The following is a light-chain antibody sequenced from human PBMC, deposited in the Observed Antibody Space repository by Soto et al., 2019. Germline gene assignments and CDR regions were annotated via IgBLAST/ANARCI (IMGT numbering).Light chain of an antibody. CDR1: SSDVGGYNY. CDR2: DVS. V-gene: IGLV2-14*01. CDR3: SSYTSSSNLYV. J-gene: IGLJ1*01. Sequence: QSVLTQPASVSGSPGQSITISCTGTSSDVGGYNYVSWYQQHPGKAPNLMIYDVSNRPSGVSNRFSGSKSGNTASLTISGLQAEDEADYYCSSYTSSSNLYVFGTGTKVTVL.